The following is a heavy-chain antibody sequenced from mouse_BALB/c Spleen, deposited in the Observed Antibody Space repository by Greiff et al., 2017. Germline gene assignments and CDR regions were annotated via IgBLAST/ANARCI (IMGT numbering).Heavy chain of an antibody. CDR3: ATNIITTDWYFDV. Sequence: EVQVVESGPELVKPGASVKISCKASGYSFTGYYMHWVKQSHVKSLEWIGRINPYNGATSYNQNFKDKASLTVDKSSSTAYMELHSLTSEDSAVYYCATNIITTDWYFDVWGAGTTVTVSS. J-gene: IGHJ1*01. CDR2: INPYNGAT. V-gene: IGHV1-31*01. CDR1: GYSFTGYY. D-gene: IGHD1-2*01.